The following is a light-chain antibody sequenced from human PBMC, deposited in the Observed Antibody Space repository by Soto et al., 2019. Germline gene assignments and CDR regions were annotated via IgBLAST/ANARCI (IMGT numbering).Light chain of an antibody. Sequence: QPALTQPASVSGSPGRSITISCTGTSSDVGSYNLVSWYQQHPGKAPKLMIYEDNKRPSGVSNRFSVSKSGYTASLTISGLQAEDEADYYCCSYARTSTYVFGSGTKVTVL. CDR1: SSDVGSYNL. CDR3: CSYARTSTYV. J-gene: IGLJ1*01. CDR2: EDN. V-gene: IGLV2-23*01.